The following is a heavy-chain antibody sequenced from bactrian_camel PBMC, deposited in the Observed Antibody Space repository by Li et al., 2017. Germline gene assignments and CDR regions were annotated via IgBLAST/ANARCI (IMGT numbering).Heavy chain of an antibody. V-gene: IGHV3S28*01. CDR1: EYIYSGTC. Sequence: QLVESGGGSVQTGGSLTLSCKASEYIYSGTCVGWFRQRPGAEREGVAAIYTGPGNTYYADSVKGRFTISQDSAKNILYLQMDSLQPEDTGMYFCALRPRFCYGAFARENFDAWGQGTQVTVS. CDR2: IYTGPGNT. D-gene: IGHD3*01. J-gene: IGHJ4*01. CDR3: ALRPRFCYGAFARENFDA.